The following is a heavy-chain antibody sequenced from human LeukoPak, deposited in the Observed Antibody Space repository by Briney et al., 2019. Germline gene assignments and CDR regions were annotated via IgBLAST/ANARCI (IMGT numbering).Heavy chain of an antibody. Sequence: PSETLSLTCTVSGYPINRGYFWGWIRQPPGKGLEWIVSIYPSSTTRYTPSLERRVSISVDTSKNEFSLELRSVTAADTAVYYCAREAYCDGSGGYNWFDPWGQGTLVTVSS. CDR1: GYPINRGYF. V-gene: IGHV4-38-2*02. J-gene: IGHJ5*02. D-gene: IGHD2-21*01. CDR2: IYPSSTT. CDR3: AREAYCDGSGGYNWFDP.